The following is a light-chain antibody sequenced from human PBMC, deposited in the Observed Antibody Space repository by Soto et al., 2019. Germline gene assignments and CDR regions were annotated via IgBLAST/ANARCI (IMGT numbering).Light chain of an antibody. J-gene: IGKJ1*01. V-gene: IGKV1-39*01. Sequence: DIQMTQFPSSLSASVGESVTITCRESQNINSYLNWYQQRPGKAPKLLIHDASILQSGVPSRFSGSGSGTEFALTINSLQPEDIATIYCQQTYSTPWTFGQGTKVDIK. CDR2: DAS. CDR3: QQTYSTPWT. CDR1: QNINSY.